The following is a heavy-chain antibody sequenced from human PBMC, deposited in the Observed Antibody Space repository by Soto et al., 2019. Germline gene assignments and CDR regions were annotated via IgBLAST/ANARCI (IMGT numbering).Heavy chain of an antibody. CDR1: GFSLSTSGVG. CDR2: IYWDDDK. Sequence: QITLKESGPTLVKPTQTLTLTCTFSGFSLSTSGVGVGWIRQPPGKALEWLALIYWDDDKRYSPFLKSRLTITKDTSKNQVVLTMTNMDPVDTATDYCAHIPHSGDYDIHYFDYWGQGTLVTVSS. J-gene: IGHJ4*02. D-gene: IGHD4-17*01. V-gene: IGHV2-5*02. CDR3: AHIPHSGDYDIHYFDY.